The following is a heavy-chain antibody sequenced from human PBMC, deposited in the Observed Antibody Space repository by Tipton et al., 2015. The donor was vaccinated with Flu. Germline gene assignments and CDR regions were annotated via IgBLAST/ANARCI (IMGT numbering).Heavy chain of an antibody. D-gene: IGHD3-22*01. J-gene: IGHJ6*02. Sequence: TLSLTCTVSGDSISSGSYFWNWIRKPAGKGLEWIGRIYINGGTKYNPSPKGRVTISLDTAVYYCARDPLDDSSGYYYDYYYGMDVWGPGTAVTVSS. CDR3: GMDV. CDR2: IYINGGT. V-gene: IGHV4-61*02. CDR1: GDSISSGSYF.